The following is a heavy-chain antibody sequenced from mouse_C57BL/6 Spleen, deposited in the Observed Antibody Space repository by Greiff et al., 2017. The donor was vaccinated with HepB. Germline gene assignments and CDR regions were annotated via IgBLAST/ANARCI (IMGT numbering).Heavy chain of an antibody. J-gene: IGHJ2*01. Sequence: EVKVVESGGDLVKPGGSLKLSCAASGFTFSSYGMSWVRQTPDKRLEWVATISSGGSYTYYPDSVKGRFTISRDNAKNTLYLQMSSLKSEDTAMYYCARPICYDYDGFDYWGQGTTLTVSS. CDR1: GFTFSSYG. CDR3: ARPICYDYDGFDY. D-gene: IGHD2-4*01. V-gene: IGHV5-6*01. CDR2: ISSGGSYT.